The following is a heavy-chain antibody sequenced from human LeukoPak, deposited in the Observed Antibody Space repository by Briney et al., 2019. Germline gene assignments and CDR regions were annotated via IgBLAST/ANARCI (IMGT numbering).Heavy chain of an antibody. Sequence: GRSLSLSCAVSGFALSSYWMTWVRESPRKGRVGVANIKQDGSEKYYVDSVKGRFTISRDDAKNSLYLQMNSLRAEDMAVYYCAREAQKRNGMDVWGQGTTVTVSS. CDR1: GFALSSYW. CDR2: IKQDGSEK. CDR3: AREAQKRNGMDV. J-gene: IGHJ6*02. V-gene: IGHV3-7*01.